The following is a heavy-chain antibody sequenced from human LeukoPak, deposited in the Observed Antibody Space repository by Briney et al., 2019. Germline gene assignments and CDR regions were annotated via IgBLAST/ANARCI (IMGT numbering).Heavy chain of an antibody. CDR1: GFTFSSYG. CDR3: AKDRDWFVY. Sequence: GGSLRLSCAASGFTFSSYGITWVRQAPGKGLEWVSTISATGGSTYYADSVKGRFTISRDNSKDTLYLQMNSLRAEDTAVYYCAKDRDWFVYWGQGTLVTVSS. CDR2: ISATGGST. J-gene: IGHJ5*01. V-gene: IGHV3-23*01.